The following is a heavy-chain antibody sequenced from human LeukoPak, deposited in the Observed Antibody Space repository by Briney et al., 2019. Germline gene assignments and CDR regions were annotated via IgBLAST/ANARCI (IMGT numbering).Heavy chain of an antibody. CDR3: AREWYYDSSGYYWFDY. V-gene: IGHV1-8*03. Sequence: ASVKVSCKASGYIFSNFGINWVRQAAGQGLEWMGWMNPTSGNTGYAQKFQGRFTITRNTSISTAYMELSSLRSEDTAVYYCAREWYYDSSGYYWFDYWGQGTLVTVSS. J-gene: IGHJ4*02. CDR2: MNPTSGNT. CDR1: GYIFSNFG. D-gene: IGHD3-22*01.